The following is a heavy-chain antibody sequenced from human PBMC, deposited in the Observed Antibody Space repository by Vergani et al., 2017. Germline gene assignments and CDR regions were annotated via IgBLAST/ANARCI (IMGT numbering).Heavy chain of an antibody. CDR2: IYYSGST. V-gene: IGHV4-59*01. J-gene: IGHJ4*02. CDR3: ARGRTGGPPGRFSYYFDY. CDR1: GGSISSYY. D-gene: IGHD7-27*01. Sequence: QVQLQESGPGLVKPSETLSLTCTVSGGSISSYYWSWIRQPPGKGLEWIGYIYYSGSTNYNPSLKSRVTISVDTSKSQFSLKLSSVTAADTAVYYCARGRTGGPPGRFSYYFDYWGQGTLVTVSS.